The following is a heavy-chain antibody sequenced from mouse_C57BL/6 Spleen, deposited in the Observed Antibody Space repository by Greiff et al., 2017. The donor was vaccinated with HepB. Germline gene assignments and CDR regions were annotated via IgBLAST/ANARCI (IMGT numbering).Heavy chain of an antibody. D-gene: IGHD2-2*01. CDR1: GYTFTDYN. CDR2: INPNNGGT. CDR3: ARWLPPSRYFDV. J-gene: IGHJ1*03. V-gene: IGHV1-18*01. Sequence: EVQLQQSGPELVKPGASVKIPCKASGYTFTDYNMDWVKQSHGKSLEWIGDINPNNGGTIYNQKFKGKATLTVDKSSSTAYMELRSLTSEDTAVYYCARWLPPSRYFDVWGTGTTVTVSS.